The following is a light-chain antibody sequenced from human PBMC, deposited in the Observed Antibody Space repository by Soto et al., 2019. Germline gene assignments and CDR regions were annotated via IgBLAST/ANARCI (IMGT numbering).Light chain of an antibody. CDR1: QSVNSKY. Sequence: EILMTQSPSTLSVSPGERATLSCRASQSVNSKYLAWYQQKPGQAPRLLIYGISKRATDIPERFSGSGSGTEFTLTISSLQPEDFETYYCQQHGQWPITFGQGTRVEIK. J-gene: IGKJ5*01. V-gene: IGKV3D-15*01. CDR3: QQHGQWPIT. CDR2: GIS.